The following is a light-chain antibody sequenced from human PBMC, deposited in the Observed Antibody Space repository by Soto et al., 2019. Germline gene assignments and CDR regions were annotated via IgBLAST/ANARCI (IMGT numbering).Light chain of an antibody. Sequence: EIVMTQSPATLSVSPGERATLSCRASQSVSSNLAWYQQKPGQAPRLLIYGASTRATGIPARFSGSGSGTEFTLTISSLHSEDFAAYYCEQYNNWPPAFGQGTRLEIK. V-gene: IGKV3-15*01. CDR1: QSVSSN. CDR3: EQYNNWPPA. CDR2: GAS. J-gene: IGKJ5*01.